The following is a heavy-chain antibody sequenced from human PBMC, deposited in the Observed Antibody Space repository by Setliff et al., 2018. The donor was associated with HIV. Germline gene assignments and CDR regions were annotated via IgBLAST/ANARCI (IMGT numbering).Heavy chain of an antibody. V-gene: IGHV3-72*01. CDR2: SRNKANSYTT. CDR1: GFTFSDHY. J-gene: IGHJ6*03. D-gene: IGHD3-10*01. CDR3: ARGRLLWSGSYYYYYMDV. Sequence: GGSLRLSCAASGFTFSDHYMDWVRQAPGKGLEWVGRSRNKANSYTTEYVASVKGRFTISRDDSKNSLYLQMNSLKTEDTAVYYCARGRLLWSGSYYYYYMDVWGKGTTVTVSS.